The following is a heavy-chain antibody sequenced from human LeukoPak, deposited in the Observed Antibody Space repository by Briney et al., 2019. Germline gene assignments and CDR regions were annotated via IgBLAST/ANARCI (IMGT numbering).Heavy chain of an antibody. J-gene: IGHJ6*03. CDR3: ARGRVSSSTYYSTYYYYFYMDV. Sequence: KSSGTLSLTCAVSGGSISSSNWWSWVRQPPGKGLEWIGEIYHSGSTNYNPSLKSRVTISVDTSKNQFSLKLSSVTAADTAVYFCARGRVSSSTYYSTYYYYFYMDVWGKGTTVIVSS. CDR1: GGSISSSNW. CDR2: IYHSGST. D-gene: IGHD4-11*01. V-gene: IGHV4-4*02.